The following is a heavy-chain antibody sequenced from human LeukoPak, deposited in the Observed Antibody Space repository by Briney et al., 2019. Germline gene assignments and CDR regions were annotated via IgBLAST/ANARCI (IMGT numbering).Heavy chain of an antibody. CDR2: ISSTGGTI. D-gene: IGHD6-13*01. Sequence: GGSLRLSCAASGFTFSSNSMNWVRQAPGKGLEWVSYISSTGGTIYYADSMKGRFTISRDNAKNSLYLQMNSLRVEDTAVYYCARDFFPIVDSSWYEIGYWGQGTLVTVSS. V-gene: IGHV3-48*04. CDR3: ARDFFPIVDSSWYEIGY. CDR1: GFTFSSNS. J-gene: IGHJ4*02.